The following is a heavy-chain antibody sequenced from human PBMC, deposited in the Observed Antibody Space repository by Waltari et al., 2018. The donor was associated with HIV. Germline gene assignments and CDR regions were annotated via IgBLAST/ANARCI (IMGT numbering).Heavy chain of an antibody. J-gene: IGHJ4*02. CDR3: AQSLGRGAVYFDH. V-gene: IGHV2-5*01. CDR1: GFSLTTSGGG. CDR2: IYWHGEK. D-gene: IGHD3-16*01. Sequence: QITLRESGPAQVKAIQTLTLTCSFSGFSLTTSGGGVGWIRQPPGKALEWLAVIYWHGEKRYSPSLDTRLDITKDTSDNRVTLTMTTMDPRDTGTYFCAQSLGRGAVYFDHWGQGTLVTVSS.